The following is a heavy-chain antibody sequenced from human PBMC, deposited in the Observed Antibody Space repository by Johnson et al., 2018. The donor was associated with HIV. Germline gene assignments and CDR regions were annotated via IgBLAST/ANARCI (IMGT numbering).Heavy chain of an antibody. CDR3: ARAIAAAGTVGVDAFDI. CDR1: GFTFSNTW. J-gene: IGHJ3*02. Sequence: VQLVESGGGLVKPGESLGLSCTASGFTFSNTWMSWVRQAPGKGLEWVANIKQDGSEKYYVDSVKGRFTISRDNAKNSLYLQMNSLRAEDTAVYYCARAIAAAGTVGVDAFDIWGQGTMVTVSS. V-gene: IGHV3-7*01. CDR2: IKQDGSEK. D-gene: IGHD6-13*01.